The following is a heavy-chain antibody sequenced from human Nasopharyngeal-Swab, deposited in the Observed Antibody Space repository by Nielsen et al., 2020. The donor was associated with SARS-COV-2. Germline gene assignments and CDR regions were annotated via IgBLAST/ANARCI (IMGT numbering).Heavy chain of an antibody. CDR3: AKGGYSYGSDAFDI. Sequence: SLKTPCAASGFTFDDYAMHWVRQAPGKGLEWVSGISWNSGSIGYADSVKGRFTISRDNAKNSLYLQMNSLRAEDTALYYCAKGGYSYGSDAFDIWGQGRMVTVSS. D-gene: IGHD5-18*01. J-gene: IGHJ3*02. CDR2: ISWNSGSI. V-gene: IGHV3-9*01. CDR1: GFTFDDYA.